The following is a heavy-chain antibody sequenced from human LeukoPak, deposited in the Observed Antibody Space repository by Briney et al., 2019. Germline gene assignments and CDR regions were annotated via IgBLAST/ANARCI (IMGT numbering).Heavy chain of an antibody. CDR3: ARVSSGPTGFDY. V-gene: IGHV4-59*01. CDR1: RGSISGSY. Sequence: SETLSLTCTVSRGSISGSYWSWIRQPPGKGLEWVGYIYYTGATNYNPSLKSRVTVSVDTSKNQFALKLSSVTAADTAVYYCARVSSGPTGFDYWGQGTLVTVSS. CDR2: IYYTGAT. D-gene: IGHD6-19*01. J-gene: IGHJ4*02.